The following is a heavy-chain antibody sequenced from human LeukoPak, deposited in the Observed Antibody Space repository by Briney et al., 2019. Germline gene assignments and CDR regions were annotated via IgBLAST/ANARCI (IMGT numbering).Heavy chain of an antibody. V-gene: IGHV3-33*01. CDR1: GFIFSNHA. CDR2: IWYDGQNK. D-gene: IGHD6-19*01. Sequence: GESLSLSCETSGFIFSNHAMHWVRHAPGKGLEWVPLIWYDGQNKYYAESVKGRFTISRDNSKNTLYLQMNSLSDDDTAVYYCAREWGRIAVAGGPGYWGQGTLVTVSS. CDR3: AREWGRIAVAGGPGY. J-gene: IGHJ4*02.